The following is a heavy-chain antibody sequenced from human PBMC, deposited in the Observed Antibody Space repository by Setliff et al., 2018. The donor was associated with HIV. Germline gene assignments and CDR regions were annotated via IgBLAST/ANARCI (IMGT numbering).Heavy chain of an antibody. V-gene: IGHV3-7*01. CDR3: ARGRGWFDY. CDR2: IKHDGSEK. CDR1: GFTFSAYW. J-gene: IGHJ4*02. D-gene: IGHD2-15*01. Sequence: PGGSLRLSCAASGFTFSAYWMSWVRQAPGKGLEWVANIKHDGSEKSYVDSVKGRFTISRDNAQGSLYLQMNSLRAEDTAVYYCARGRGWFDYWAQGTLVTVSS.